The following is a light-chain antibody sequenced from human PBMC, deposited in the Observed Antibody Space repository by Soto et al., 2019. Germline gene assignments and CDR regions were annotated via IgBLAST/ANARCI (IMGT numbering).Light chain of an antibody. V-gene: IGKV3-20*01. Sequence: EIVLTQSPGTLSLSPGERAALSCRASQSVSRNFLAWYQQKPGQAPRLLIYGASNRAAGIPDRFSGSGSETDFTLTITRLEPEDFAVYYCHQYGSSPATFGQGTKVDIK. J-gene: IGKJ1*01. CDR3: HQYGSSPAT. CDR2: GAS. CDR1: QSVSRNF.